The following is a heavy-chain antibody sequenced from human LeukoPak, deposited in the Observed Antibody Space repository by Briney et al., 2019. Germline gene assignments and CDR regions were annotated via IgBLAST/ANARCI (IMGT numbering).Heavy chain of an antibody. J-gene: IGHJ4*02. CDR2: IYYGGST. CDR1: GGSISSYY. CDR3: ARARLDSSGRFDS. V-gene: IGHV4-59*01. D-gene: IGHD3-22*01. Sequence: SETLSLTCTVPGGSISSYYGSWIRQPPGKGLEWIGYIYYGGSTDYNPSLKSRVTISKDTSKTQFSLRLSSVTSADTAVYFCARARLDSSGRFDSWGQGTLVTVSS.